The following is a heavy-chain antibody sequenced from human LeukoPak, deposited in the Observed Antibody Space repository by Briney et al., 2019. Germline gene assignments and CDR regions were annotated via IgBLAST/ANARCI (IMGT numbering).Heavy chain of an antibody. CDR3: ARDQKGYCSSTSCYYWFDP. V-gene: IGHV4-31*03. CDR1: GGSIGSGGYY. J-gene: IGHJ5*02. Sequence: PSETLSLTCTVSGGSIGSGGYYWSWIRQHPGKGLEWIGYIYYSGSTYYNPSLKSRVTISVDTSKNQFSLKLSSVTAADTAVYYCARDQKGYCSSTSCYYWFDPWGQGTLVTVSS. CDR2: IYYSGST. D-gene: IGHD2-2*01.